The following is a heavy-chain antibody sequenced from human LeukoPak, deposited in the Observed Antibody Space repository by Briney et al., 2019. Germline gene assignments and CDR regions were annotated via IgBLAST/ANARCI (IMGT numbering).Heavy chain of an antibody. Sequence: PGGSLRLSCAASGFTFDDYTMHWVRQAPGKGLEWVSLISWDGGSTYYADSVKGRFTISRDNSKNSLYLQMNSLRTEDTALYCCARATYGAYGMDVWGQGTTVTVSS. D-gene: IGHD4-17*01. CDR3: ARATYGAYGMDV. CDR1: GFTFDDYT. J-gene: IGHJ6*02. V-gene: IGHV3-43*01. CDR2: ISWDGGST.